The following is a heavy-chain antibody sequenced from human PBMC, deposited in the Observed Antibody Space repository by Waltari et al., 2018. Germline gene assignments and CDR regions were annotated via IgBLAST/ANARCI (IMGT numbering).Heavy chain of an antibody. D-gene: IGHD3-10*01. CDR3: ARTAFEGSGSYAFDI. CDR1: GFSLSTSGMC. Sequence: QVTLRESGPALVKPTQTLTLTCTFSGFSLSTSGMCVSWIRQPPGKALEWLARIDWDDDKYYSTSLKTRLTISKDTSKNQVVLTMNNMDPVDTATYYCARTAFEGSGSYAFDIWGQGTMVTVSS. V-gene: IGHV2-70*15. J-gene: IGHJ3*02. CDR2: IDWDDDK.